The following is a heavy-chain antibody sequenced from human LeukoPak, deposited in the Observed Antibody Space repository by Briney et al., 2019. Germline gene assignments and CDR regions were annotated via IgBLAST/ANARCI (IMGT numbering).Heavy chain of an antibody. CDR2: INASVGST. V-gene: IGHV1-46*01. CDR3: ARGPSSSSRFRWFEP. Sequence: ASVKVSCKASGYTFTSDYMHWGRQAPGQGLEWMGIINASVGSTSYAQKFQGRVTMTRDTPTSTVYMELRSLRSEDTAVYYCARGPSSSSRFRWFEPWAQGTLVTVSS. J-gene: IGHJ5*02. D-gene: IGHD6-6*01. CDR1: GYTFTSDY.